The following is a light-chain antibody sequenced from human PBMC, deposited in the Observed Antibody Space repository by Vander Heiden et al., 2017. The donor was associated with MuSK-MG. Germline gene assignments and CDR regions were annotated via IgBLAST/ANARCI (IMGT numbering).Light chain of an antibody. J-gene: IGKJ1*01. CDR1: QTISSY. Sequence: QMTQSPSSLSASVGDRVTITCRASQTISSYLNWYQQKPGKAPKLLIYAASSLQSGVPSRFSCSGSGTDFTLTISSLQPEDFATYYFLQSYSTPWTFGQGTKVEIK. V-gene: IGKV1-39*01. CDR2: AAS. CDR3: LQSYSTPWT.